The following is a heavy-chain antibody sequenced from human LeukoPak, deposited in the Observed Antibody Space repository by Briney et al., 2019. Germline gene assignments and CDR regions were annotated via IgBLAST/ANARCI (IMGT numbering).Heavy chain of an antibody. CDR2: IVVGSGNT. D-gene: IGHD1-26*01. CDR3: AADSGSYLDAFDI. V-gene: IGHV1-58*01. CDR1: GFTFTSSA. Sequence: SVKVSCKASGFTFTSSAVQWVREARGQRLEWIGWIVVGSGNTNYAQKFQERVTITRDMSTSTAYMELSSLRSEDTAVYYCAADSGSYLDAFDIWGQGTMVTVSS. J-gene: IGHJ3*02.